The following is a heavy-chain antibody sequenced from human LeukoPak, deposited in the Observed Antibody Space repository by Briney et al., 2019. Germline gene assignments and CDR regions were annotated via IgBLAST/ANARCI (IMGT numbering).Heavy chain of an antibody. D-gene: IGHD2-15*01. CDR1: GDSFSSGGYY. V-gene: IGHV4-31*03. CDR2: IYYGGRT. Sequence: PSETLSLTCTVSGDSFSSGGYYWSWIRLHPGKGLEWIACIYYGGRTHYDPSLKSRVIISMDTSNNTFSLRLTSATAADTAVSFCAREKDPSEVAGAAPRLFAFDYWGQGHLVTVSS. J-gene: IGHJ4*02. CDR3: AREKDPSEVAGAAPRLFAFDY.